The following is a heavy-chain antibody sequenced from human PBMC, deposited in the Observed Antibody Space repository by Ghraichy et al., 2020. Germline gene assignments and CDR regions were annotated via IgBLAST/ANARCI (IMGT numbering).Heavy chain of an antibody. J-gene: IGHJ5*02. CDR1: GGSGSSSSDY. CDR3: ARHRHFCSGNMFHP. V-gene: IGHV4-39*01. D-gene: IGHD3-3*02. CDR2: IYNSGST. Sequence: SETLSLTWTGAGGSGSSSSDYGGGSRQPPVKGRKWIGSIYNSGSTYYNPSLKSRVTISVDTSRNQFSLKLSSVTVAVSVVFYFARHRHFCSGNMFHPCGQGVLVIV.